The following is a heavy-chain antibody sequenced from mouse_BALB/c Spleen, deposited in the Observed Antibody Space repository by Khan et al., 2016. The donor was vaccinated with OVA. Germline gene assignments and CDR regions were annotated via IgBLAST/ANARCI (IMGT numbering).Heavy chain of an antibody. CDR1: GYTFTSYW. J-gene: IGHJ2*01. CDR2: TNPTNGRT. V-gene: IGHV1S81*02. Sequence: QVQLQQPGAELVKAGASVKMSCKASGYTFTSYWMHWVKQRLGQGLEWFAETNPTNGRTYYNEKLKSKATLTVDNSSSTAYMLLSGPTFEDSAVYYCARIKKIVATYFDYWGQGTTLTVSS. D-gene: IGHD1-1*01. CDR3: ARIKKIVATYFDY.